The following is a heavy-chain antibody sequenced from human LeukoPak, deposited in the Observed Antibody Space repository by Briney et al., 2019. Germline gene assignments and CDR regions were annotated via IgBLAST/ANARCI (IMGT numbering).Heavy chain of an antibody. CDR3: VRDNAYKFDY. D-gene: IGHD5-24*01. J-gene: IGHJ4*02. V-gene: IGHV3-74*01. CDR1: GFTFSR. CDR2: INTFGTTA. Sequence: GGSLRLSCAASGFTFSRMNWVRQVPGKGLVWVSHINTFGTTATYANSVKGRFTISRDNANNTLYLQMNSLRVEDTAVYYCVRDNAYKFDYWGQGTLVTVSS.